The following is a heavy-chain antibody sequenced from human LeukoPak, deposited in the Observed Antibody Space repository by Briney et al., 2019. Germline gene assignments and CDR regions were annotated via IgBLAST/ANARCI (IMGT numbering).Heavy chain of an antibody. J-gene: IGHJ4*02. CDR1: GFTFDDYG. Sequence: GGSLRLSCAASGFTFDDYGMSWVRQAPGKGLEWVSGINWNGGSTGYADSVKGRFTISRDNAKNSPYLQMNSLRAEDTALYYCARDSRYYYGSGSYSYWGQGTLVTVSS. CDR3: ARDSRYYYGSGSYSY. V-gene: IGHV3-20*04. D-gene: IGHD3-10*01. CDR2: INWNGGST.